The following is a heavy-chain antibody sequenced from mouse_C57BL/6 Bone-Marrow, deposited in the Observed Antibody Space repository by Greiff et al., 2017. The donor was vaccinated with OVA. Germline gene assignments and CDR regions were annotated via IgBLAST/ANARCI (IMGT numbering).Heavy chain of an antibody. CDR1: GFNIKNTY. CDR2: IDPANGNT. CDR3: ARRYYGIDWYFDV. D-gene: IGHD1-1*01. Sequence: VHVKQSVAELVRPGASVKLSCTASGFNIKNTYMHWVKQRPEQGLEWIGRIDPANGNTKYAPKFQGKATITADTSSNTAYLQLSSLTSEDTAIYYCARRYYGIDWYFDVWGTGTTVTVSS. V-gene: IGHV14-3*01. J-gene: IGHJ1*03.